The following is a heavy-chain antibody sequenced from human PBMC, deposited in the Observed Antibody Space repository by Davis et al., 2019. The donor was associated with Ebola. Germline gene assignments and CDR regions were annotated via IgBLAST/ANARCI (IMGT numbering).Heavy chain of an antibody. Sequence: SETLSLTCAVYGGSFSGYYCSWIRQPPGKGLEWIGEITHSGSTNYNPSLKSRVTISVDTSKNQFSLKLSSVTAADTAVYYCARIHYDFWSGYGESWGQGTTVTVS. V-gene: IGHV4-34*01. CDR3: ARIHYDFWSGYGES. CDR1: GGSFSGYY. CDR2: ITHSGST. J-gene: IGHJ6*02. D-gene: IGHD3-3*01.